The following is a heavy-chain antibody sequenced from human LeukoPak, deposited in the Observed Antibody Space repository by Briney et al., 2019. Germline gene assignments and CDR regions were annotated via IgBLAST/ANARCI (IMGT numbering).Heavy chain of an antibody. D-gene: IGHD2-2*01. J-gene: IGHJ6*03. CDR3: ARSGAYCSSTSCYYYYYMDV. V-gene: IGHV6-1*01. CDR1: GDSVSSNSAA. Sequence: SQTLSLTCAISGDSVSSNSAAWNWIRQSPSRGLEWLGRTYYRSKWYNDYAVSVKSRITINPDTSKNQFSLQLNSVTPEDTAVYYCARSGAYCSSTSCYYYYYMDVWGKGTTVTVSS. CDR2: TYYRSKWYN.